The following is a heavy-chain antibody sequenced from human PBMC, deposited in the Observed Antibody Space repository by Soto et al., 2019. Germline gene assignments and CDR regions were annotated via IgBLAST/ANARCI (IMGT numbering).Heavy chain of an antibody. V-gene: IGHV3-48*01. CDR1: GFTFSSYS. J-gene: IGHJ4*02. D-gene: IGHD3-3*01. CDR2: ISSSSSTI. Sequence: GGSLRLSCAASGFTFSSYSMNWVRQAPGKGLEWVSYISSSSSTIYYADSVKGRFTISRDNAKNSLYLQMNSLRAEDTAVYYCAREIEDFWSGYPAFDYWGQGTLVTVSS. CDR3: AREIEDFWSGYPAFDY.